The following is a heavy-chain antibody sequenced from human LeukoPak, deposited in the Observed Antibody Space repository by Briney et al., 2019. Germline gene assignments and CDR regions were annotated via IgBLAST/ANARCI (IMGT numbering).Heavy chain of an antibody. J-gene: IGHJ4*02. D-gene: IGHD4-11*01. CDR2: ISYDGSNK. Sequence: GGSLRLSCAASGFTFSSYGTHWVRQAPGKGLEWVAVISYDGSNKYYADSVKGRFTISRDNSKNTLYLQMNSLRAEDTAVYYCAKDGSTVTTIDYWGQGTLVTVSS. CDR3: AKDGSTVTTIDY. V-gene: IGHV3-30*18. CDR1: GFTFSSYG.